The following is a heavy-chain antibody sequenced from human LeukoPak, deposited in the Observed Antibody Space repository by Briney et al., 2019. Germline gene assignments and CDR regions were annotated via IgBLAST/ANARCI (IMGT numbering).Heavy chain of an antibody. CDR1: GFTFSNYW. V-gene: IGHV3-74*01. J-gene: IGHJ3*02. CDR3: ARGAAAWDDAFDI. CDR2: VNSDGSSK. D-gene: IGHD6-13*01. Sequence: GGSLRLSCAASGFTFSNYWMHWVRQAPGKGLVWVSRVNSDGSSKNYADSVKGRFTISRDNAKNTLYLQMNSLRAEDTAVYYCARGAAAWDDAFDIWGQGTMVTVSS.